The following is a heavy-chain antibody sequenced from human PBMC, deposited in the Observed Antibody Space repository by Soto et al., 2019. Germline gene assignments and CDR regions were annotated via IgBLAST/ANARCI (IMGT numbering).Heavy chain of an antibody. J-gene: IGHJ6*03. CDR1: GFNVSSNY. D-gene: IGHD5-12*01. V-gene: IGHV3-66*01. Sequence: EVQLVESGGGLVQPGGSLRLSCAASGFNVSSNYMSWVRQAPGKGLEWVSVIYSGGSTYYADSVKGRFTISRDNSKNTLSLQMNSLRAEDTAVYYCARDRVATRQEYYYYYMEVWGKGTTVTVSS. CDR3: ARDRVATRQEYYYYYMEV. CDR2: IYSGGST.